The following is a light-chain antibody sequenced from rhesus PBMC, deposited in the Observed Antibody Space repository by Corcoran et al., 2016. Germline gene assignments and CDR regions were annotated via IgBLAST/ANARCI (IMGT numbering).Light chain of an antibody. J-gene: IGKJ2*01. CDR2: RAS. Sequence: DIQMTQSPSSLSASVGDRVTITCRASQGISNYLAWYQQKQGKAPKDLIYRASNLETGVPSRFSGSGSGTNFTLIITSLQPEDLATYYCQQHNNLPYSFGQGTKVEIK. V-gene: IGKV1-69*01. CDR1: QGISNY. CDR3: QQHNNLPYS.